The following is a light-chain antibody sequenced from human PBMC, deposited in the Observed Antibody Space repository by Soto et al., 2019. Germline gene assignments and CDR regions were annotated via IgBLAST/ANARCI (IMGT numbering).Light chain of an antibody. Sequence: IQLTGCRSYMSAYVGDRVSLSSRASQNINRYLNWYQLKPGKAPKLLIYAAASLQTGVPSRFSGSGSGTEFTLTISSLQPEDFATYYCQQRHSYPITSGQGTRLDI. CDR2: AAA. CDR3: QQRHSYPIT. CDR1: QNINRY. V-gene: IGKV1-39*01. J-gene: IGKJ5*01.